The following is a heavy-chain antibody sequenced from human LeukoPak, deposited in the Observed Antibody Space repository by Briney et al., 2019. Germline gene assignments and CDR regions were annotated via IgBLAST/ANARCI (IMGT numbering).Heavy chain of an antibody. CDR2: ISYDGSNK. CDR1: GFTFSSYG. D-gene: IGHD1/OR15-1a*01. Sequence: PGGSLRLSCAASGFTFSSYGMHWVRQAPGKGLEWVAVISYDGSNKYYADSVKGRFTISRDNSKNALYLQMNSLRAEDTAVYYCAKDRLSTAYGTFDYWGQGTLVTVSS. J-gene: IGHJ4*02. V-gene: IGHV3-30*18. CDR3: AKDRLSTAYGTFDY.